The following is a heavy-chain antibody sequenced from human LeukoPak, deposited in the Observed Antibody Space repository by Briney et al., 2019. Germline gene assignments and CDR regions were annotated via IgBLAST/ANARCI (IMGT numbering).Heavy chain of an antibody. CDR3: ARAPVPPKNNWFDP. CDR2: IYHRGST. V-gene: IGHV4-39*07. Sequence: PSETLSLTCTVSGGSTSSGSHYWGWIRQPPGKGLEWIGSIYHRGSTYYNPSLKSRVTISVDTSKNQFSLKLSSVTAADTAVYYCARAPVPPKNNWFDPWGQGTLVTVSS. J-gene: IGHJ5*02. CDR1: GGSTSSGSHY. D-gene: IGHD6-6*01.